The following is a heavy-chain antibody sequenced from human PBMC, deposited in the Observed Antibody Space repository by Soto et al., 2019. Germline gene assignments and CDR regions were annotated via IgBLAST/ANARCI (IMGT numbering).Heavy chain of an antibody. D-gene: IGHD3-10*01. CDR3: ARDSAMVLDY. CDR2: ISYDGSNK. Sequence: QVQLVESGGGVVQPGRSLRLSCAASGFTFSSYAMHWVRQAPGKGLEWVAVISYDGSNKYYADSVKGRFTISRDNSKNPLYLQMNSLRAEDTAVYYCARDSAMVLDYWGQGTLVTVSS. J-gene: IGHJ4*02. V-gene: IGHV3-30-3*01. CDR1: GFTFSSYA.